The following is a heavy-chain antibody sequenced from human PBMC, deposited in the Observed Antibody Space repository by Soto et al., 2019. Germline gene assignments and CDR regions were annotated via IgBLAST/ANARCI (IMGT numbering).Heavy chain of an antibody. D-gene: IGHD3-10*01. CDR2: IYYSGST. CDR3: ARRVYGSGSYHPRGAFDI. V-gene: IGHV4-59*08. J-gene: IGHJ3*02. Sequence: SETLSLTCTVSGGSISSYYWSWIRQPPGKGLEWIGSIYYSGSTNYNPSLKSRVTISVDTSKNQFSLKLSSVTAADTAVYYCARRVYGSGSYHPRGAFDIWGQGTMVTVSS. CDR1: GGSISSYY.